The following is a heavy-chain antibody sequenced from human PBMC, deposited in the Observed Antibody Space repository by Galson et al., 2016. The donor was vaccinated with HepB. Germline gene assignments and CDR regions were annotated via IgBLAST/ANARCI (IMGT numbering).Heavy chain of an antibody. D-gene: IGHD2-21*02. CDR1: GFSFSNYG. CDR3: ARDHSSCAGDCYNFAY. Sequence: SLRLSCAASGFSFSNYGIHWVRQAPGKGLEWVAVVWSDGNNKYYADSVKGRFTISRDNSNNTLCLQMDSLRAEDTAVYYCARDHSSCAGDCYNFAYWGQGTLVTVSS. V-gene: IGHV3-33*08. CDR2: VWSDGNNK. J-gene: IGHJ4*02.